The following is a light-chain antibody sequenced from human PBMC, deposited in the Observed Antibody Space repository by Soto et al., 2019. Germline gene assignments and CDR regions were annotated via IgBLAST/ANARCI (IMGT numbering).Light chain of an antibody. CDR3: QQRSNCPLT. J-gene: IGKJ4*01. CDR2: DAS. Sequence: IMLTQSPATLSLSPGERATLSCRASQSVSSFVAWYQQKPGQAPRLLIYDASIRAIGIPARFSGSGSGTDFTLTISSLEPEDFAVYYCQQRSNCPLTFGGGTKVEIK. V-gene: IGKV3-11*01. CDR1: QSVSSF.